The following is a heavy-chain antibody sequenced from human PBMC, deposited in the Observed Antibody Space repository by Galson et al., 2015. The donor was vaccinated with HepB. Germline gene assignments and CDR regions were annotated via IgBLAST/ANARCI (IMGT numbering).Heavy chain of an antibody. CDR2: IIPIFGTA. V-gene: IGHV1-69*13. CDR1: GGTFSSYA. CDR3: ARDGRPLAFIDIVVVPAPWFDP. J-gene: IGHJ5*02. Sequence: SVKVSCKASGGTFSSYAISWVRQAPGQGLEWMGGIIPIFGTANYAQKFQGRVTITADESTSTAYMELSSLRSEDTAVYYCARDGRPLAFIDIVVVPAPWFDPWGQGTLVTVSS. D-gene: IGHD2-2*01.